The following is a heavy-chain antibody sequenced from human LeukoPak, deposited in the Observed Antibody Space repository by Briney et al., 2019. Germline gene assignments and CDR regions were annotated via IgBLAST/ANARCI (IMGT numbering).Heavy chain of an antibody. Sequence: GGSLRLSCAASGFTFSDYYMSWIRQAPGKGLEWVPYISSRGSTIYYADSVKGRFTISRDNAKNSLYLQMNSLRAEDTAVYYCASWHSSSWPADYWGQGTLVTVSS. D-gene: IGHD6-13*01. CDR3: ASWHSSSWPADY. CDR1: GFTFSDYY. V-gene: IGHV3-11*01. J-gene: IGHJ4*02. CDR2: ISSRGSTI.